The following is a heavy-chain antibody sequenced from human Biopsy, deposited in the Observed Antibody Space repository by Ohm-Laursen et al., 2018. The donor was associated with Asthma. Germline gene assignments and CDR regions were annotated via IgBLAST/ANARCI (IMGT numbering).Heavy chain of an antibody. V-gene: IGHV3-9*01. Sequence: RSLRLSCTAFGFKFDEYTMHWVRQAPGKGLEWVSGISWNSATIGYADSVEGRFTISRGNAKNSVFLHMDSLRPEDTAFYYCAKVRSDWVITESFDYWGQGVLVTVSS. J-gene: IGHJ4*02. CDR1: GFKFDEYT. CDR3: AKVRSDWVITESFDY. CDR2: ISWNSATI. D-gene: IGHD3-22*01.